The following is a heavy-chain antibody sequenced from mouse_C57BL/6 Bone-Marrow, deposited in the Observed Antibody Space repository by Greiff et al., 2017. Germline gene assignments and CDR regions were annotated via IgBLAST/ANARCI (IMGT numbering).Heavy chain of an antibody. CDR3: ARSYDYDDYTIDY. CDR1: GYTFTNYW. Sequence: QVQLQQPGAELVKPGASVKLSCKASGYTFTNYWMHWVKQRPGQGLEWIGMMHPNGGSPDYNEKFKSEATLSVDTSSRTAYMELSSLTSEDSAVYDCARSYDYDDYTIDYWGQGTSVTVSS. CDR2: MHPNGGSP. J-gene: IGHJ4*01. V-gene: IGHV1-64*01. D-gene: IGHD2-4*01.